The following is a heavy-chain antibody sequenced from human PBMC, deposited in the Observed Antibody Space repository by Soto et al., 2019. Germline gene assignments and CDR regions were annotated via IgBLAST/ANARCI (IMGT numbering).Heavy chain of an antibody. Sequence: QVQLVQSGAEVKKPGSSVKVSCKASGGTFSSYAISWVRQAPGQGLEWMGGIIPIFGTANYAQKFQGRVTITADESTSTAYMELSSLRSEDTAVYYCARDSCSGGSCYEEGAFAIWGQGTMVTVSS. D-gene: IGHD2-15*01. J-gene: IGHJ3*02. V-gene: IGHV1-69*01. CDR1: GGTFSSYA. CDR2: IIPIFGTA. CDR3: ARDSCSGGSCYEEGAFAI.